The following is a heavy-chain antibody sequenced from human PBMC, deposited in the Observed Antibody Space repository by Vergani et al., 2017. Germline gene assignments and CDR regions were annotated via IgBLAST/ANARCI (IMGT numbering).Heavy chain of an antibody. J-gene: IGHJ4*02. CDR2: ISGSGGST. CDR1: GFTFSSYA. Sequence: EVQLLESGGGLVQPGGSLRLSCAASGFTFSSYAMSWVRQAPGKGLDWVSAISGSGGSTCSADSVKGRFTISRDNAKNTLYLQMNSLRAEDTAVYYCAKAGPSRSGWYWGQGTLVTVSS. D-gene: IGHD6-19*01. V-gene: IGHV3-23*01. CDR3: AKAGPSRSGWY.